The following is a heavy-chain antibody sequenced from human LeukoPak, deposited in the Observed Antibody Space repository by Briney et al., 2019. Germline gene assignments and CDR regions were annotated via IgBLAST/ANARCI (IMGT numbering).Heavy chain of an antibody. D-gene: IGHD6-13*01. CDR1: GYTFTSYD. J-gene: IGHJ6*03. CDR3: ARDRTAAAGDYYYYYMDV. CDR2: MNPNSGNT. Sequence: GASVKVSCKASGYTFTSYDINWVRQATGQGLEWMGWMNPNSGNTGYAQKFQGRVTMTRNTSISTAYMELSSLRSEDTAVYYCARDRTAAAGDYYYYYMDVWGKGTTVTVSS. V-gene: IGHV1-8*01.